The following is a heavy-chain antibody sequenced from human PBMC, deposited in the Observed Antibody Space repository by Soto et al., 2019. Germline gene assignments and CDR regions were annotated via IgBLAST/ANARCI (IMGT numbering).Heavy chain of an antibody. Sequence: GASVKVSCKASGHTFTSYGISWVRQAPGQGLEWMGWISAYNGNTNYAQKLQGRVTTTTDTSTSTAYMELRSLRSDDTAVYYCARVVPLYYYDSSGYDYWGQGTLVTVSS. CDR3: ARVVPLYYYDSSGYDY. CDR1: GHTFTSYG. CDR2: ISAYNGNT. J-gene: IGHJ4*02. D-gene: IGHD3-22*01. V-gene: IGHV1-18*01.